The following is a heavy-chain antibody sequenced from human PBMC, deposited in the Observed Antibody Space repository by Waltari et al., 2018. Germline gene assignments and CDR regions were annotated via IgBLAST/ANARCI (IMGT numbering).Heavy chain of an antibody. V-gene: IGHV3-21*01. CDR2: ISSSSSYI. CDR3: ARDVSSGWTGTCFQH. CDR1: GFTFSSYS. D-gene: IGHD6-19*01. Sequence: EVQLVESGGGLVKPGGSLRLSCAASGFTFSSYSMNWVRQAPGKGLEWVSSISSSSSYIYYADSVKGRFTISRDNAKNSLYLQMNSLRAEDTAVYYCARDVSSGWTGTCFQHWGQGTLVTVSS. J-gene: IGHJ1*01.